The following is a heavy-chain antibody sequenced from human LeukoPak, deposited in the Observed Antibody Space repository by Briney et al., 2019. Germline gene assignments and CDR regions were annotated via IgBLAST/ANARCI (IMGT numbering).Heavy chain of an antibody. CDR3: ASLRRSGSALRALEFVY. CDR1: DGSITNYD. D-gene: IGHD3-10*01. CDR2: VHYSGTA. Sequence: PSETLSLTCTVSDGSITNYDWSWVRQPPGKGLEFIGHVHYSGTANYNPSLRSRVTISIDTSKKHFFLKLKSVTAADTAVYYCASLRRSGSALRALEFVYWGQGTLVTVSS. J-gene: IGHJ4*02. V-gene: IGHV4-59*01.